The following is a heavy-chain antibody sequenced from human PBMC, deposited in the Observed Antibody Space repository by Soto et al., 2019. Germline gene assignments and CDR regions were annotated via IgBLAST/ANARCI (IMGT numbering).Heavy chain of an antibody. CDR1: GGTFSSYA. D-gene: IGHD2-21*01. V-gene: IGHV1-69*13. CDR3: ARVMDARGEPAWFDP. J-gene: IGHJ5*02. CDR2: IIPIFGTA. Sequence: SVKVSCKASGGTFSSYAISWVRHAPGQGLEWMGGIIPIFGTANYAQKFQGRVTITADESTSTAYMELSSLRSEDTAVYYCARVMDARGEPAWFDPWGQGTLVTVS.